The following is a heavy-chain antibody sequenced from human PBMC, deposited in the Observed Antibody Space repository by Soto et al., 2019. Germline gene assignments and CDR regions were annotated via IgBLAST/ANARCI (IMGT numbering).Heavy chain of an antibody. CDR3: SGTIRGIINAYS. V-gene: IGHV3-23*01. J-gene: IGHJ4*02. Sequence: PGGSLRLSCAASGFDFSNYAMSWVRQAPGKGLEWVSAISESGGHTVYADSVKGRFTISRDNPKNTLYLQINSLRAEDTATYFCSGTIRGIINAYSWGQGTLVTVSS. D-gene: IGHD3-10*01. CDR2: ISESGGHT. CDR1: GFDFSNYA.